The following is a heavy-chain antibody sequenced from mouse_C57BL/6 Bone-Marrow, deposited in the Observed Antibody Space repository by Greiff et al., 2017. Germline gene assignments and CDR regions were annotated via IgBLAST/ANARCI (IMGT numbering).Heavy chain of an antibody. V-gene: IGHV1-53*01. J-gene: IGHJ4*01. Sequence: QVQLQQPGTELVKPGASVKLSCKASGYTFTSYWMHWVKQRPGQGLEWIGNINPSNGGTNYNEKFKSKATLTVDKSSSTAYMQLSSLTSEDSAVYYCARWGGYYGYDYAMDYWGQGTSVTVSA. CDR3: ARWGGYYGYDYAMDY. CDR1: GYTFTSYW. D-gene: IGHD2-2*01. CDR2: INPSNGGT.